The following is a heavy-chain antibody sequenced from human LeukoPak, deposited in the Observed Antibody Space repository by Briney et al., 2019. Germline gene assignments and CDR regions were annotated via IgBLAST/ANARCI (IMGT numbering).Heavy chain of an antibody. V-gene: IGHV3-69-1*01. CDR2: ITSSGIT. Sequence: GGSLRLSCAASGFTFSNYGMNWVRQAPGKGLEWVSGITSSGITYYADSVKGRFTVSRDNAKNSLYQQMNSLRAEDTAVYYCARGDIVVVPAFAFDYWGQGTLVTVSS. J-gene: IGHJ4*02. CDR1: GFTFSNYG. D-gene: IGHD2-2*01. CDR3: ARGDIVVVPAFAFDY.